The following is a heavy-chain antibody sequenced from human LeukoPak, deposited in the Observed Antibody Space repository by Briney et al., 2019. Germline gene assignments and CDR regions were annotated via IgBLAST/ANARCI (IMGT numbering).Heavy chain of an antibody. CDR3: ARVSGSSVKSFDY. Sequence: SQTLSLTCAISGDSVSGNSATWNWIRQSPSRGLEWLGRTYYRSKWYNDYAVPVKSRITINPDTSKNQFSLQLKSVTPEDTAIYYCARVSGSSVKSFDYWGQGILVTVSS. V-gene: IGHV6-1*01. CDR1: GDSVSGNSAT. J-gene: IGHJ4*02. D-gene: IGHD6-13*01. CDR2: TYYRSKWYN.